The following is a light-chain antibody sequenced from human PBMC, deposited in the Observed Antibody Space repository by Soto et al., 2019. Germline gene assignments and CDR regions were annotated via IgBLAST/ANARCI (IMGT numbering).Light chain of an antibody. CDR1: TSNVGGYNY. CDR3: WSYAGRNTYV. Sequence: QSALTQPPFASGSPGQSVSISCTGTTSNVGGYNYVSWYQQHPGKAPKLIIYEVDKRPSGVPDRFSASKTGSTASLTVSGLQADDEAEYYCWSYAGRNTYVFGTGTKVTVL. V-gene: IGLV2-8*01. CDR2: EVD. J-gene: IGLJ1*01.